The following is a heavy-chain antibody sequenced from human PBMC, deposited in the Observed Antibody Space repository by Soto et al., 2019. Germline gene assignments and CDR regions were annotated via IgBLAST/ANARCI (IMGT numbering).Heavy chain of an antibody. V-gene: IGHV1-69*12. CDR1: GGTFSSYA. Sequence: QVQLVQSGAEVKKPGSSVKVSCKASGGTFSSYAITWVRQAPGQGLEWMGGIIPIFGTANYAQKFQARVTNTADESTSTAYMELSSLRSEYTAVYYCARDRGPSSGYYPYWFDPWGHGTLVTVSA. D-gene: IGHD3-22*01. CDR3: ARDRGPSSGYYPYWFDP. J-gene: IGHJ5*02. CDR2: IIPIFGTA.